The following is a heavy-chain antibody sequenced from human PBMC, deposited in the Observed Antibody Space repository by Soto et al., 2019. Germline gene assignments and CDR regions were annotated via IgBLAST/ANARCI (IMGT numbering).Heavy chain of an antibody. Sequence: ASVKVSCKASGGTFSSYAISWVRQAPGQGLEWMGGIIPIFGTANYAQKFQGRVTITADKSTSTAYMELSSLRSEDTAVYYCARVLAANPYYYYYGMDVWGHGTKVTVYS. CDR2: IIPIFGTA. J-gene: IGHJ6*02. CDR3: ARVLAANPYYYYYGMDV. CDR1: GGTFSSYA. V-gene: IGHV1-69*06. D-gene: IGHD6-6*01.